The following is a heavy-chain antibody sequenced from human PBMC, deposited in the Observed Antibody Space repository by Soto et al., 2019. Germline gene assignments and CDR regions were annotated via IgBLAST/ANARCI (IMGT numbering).Heavy chain of an antibody. D-gene: IGHD3-9*01. CDR3: AGGYDILTGYYYYFDY. CDR1: ASSISSNNW. J-gene: IGHJ4*02. Sequence: PSETLSLTCAVSASSISSNNWWSWVRQSPGKGLEWIGEIYHSGNSNYNPSLKSRVTISVDTSKNQFSLKLSSVTAADTAVYYCAGGYDILTGYYYYFDYWGQGTLVTVSS. V-gene: IGHV4-4*02. CDR2: IYHSGNS.